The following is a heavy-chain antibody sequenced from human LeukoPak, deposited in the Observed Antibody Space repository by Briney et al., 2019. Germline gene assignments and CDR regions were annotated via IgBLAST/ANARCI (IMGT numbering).Heavy chain of an antibody. D-gene: IGHD5-12*01. Sequence: GGSLRLSCAASEFSVGSSYMTWVRQAPGKGLEWVSLIYSGGSTYYADSVKGRFTISRDNAKNSLYLQMNSLRAEDTAVYYCARVEASGYDYGAFDYWGQGTLVTVSS. CDR1: EFSVGSSY. J-gene: IGHJ4*02. V-gene: IGHV3-66*01. CDR3: ARVEASGYDYGAFDY. CDR2: IYSGGST.